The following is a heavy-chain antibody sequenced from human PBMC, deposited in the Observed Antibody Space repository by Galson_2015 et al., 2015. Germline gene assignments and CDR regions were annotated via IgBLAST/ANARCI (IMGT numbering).Heavy chain of an antibody. CDR3: ARDGVGAPLYYYGMDV. CDR1: GFTFSSYA. CDR2: ISYDGSNK. J-gene: IGHJ6*02. V-gene: IGHV3-30-3*01. Sequence: ASGFTFSSYAMHWVRQAPGKGLEWVAVISYDGSNKYYADSVKGRFTISRDNSKNTLYLQMNSLRAEDTAVYYCARDGVGAPLYYYGMDVWGQGTTVTVSS. D-gene: IGHD1-26*01.